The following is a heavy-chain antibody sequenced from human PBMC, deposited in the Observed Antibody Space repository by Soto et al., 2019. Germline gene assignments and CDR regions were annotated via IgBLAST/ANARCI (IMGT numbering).Heavy chain of an antibody. Sequence: GSVKVSCMASGYTFFTYGITGVRQAPGQGLEGMGWISTYDGKTDYAQKLQGRVTMTTDTSTRTAYMKLRSLRSGDTAVYYCARKSSCSSWFDPWGQGTLVTVSS. CDR3: ARKSSCSSWFDP. CDR1: GYTFFTYG. V-gene: IGHV1-18*01. D-gene: IGHD6-6*01. CDR2: ISTYDGKT. J-gene: IGHJ5*02.